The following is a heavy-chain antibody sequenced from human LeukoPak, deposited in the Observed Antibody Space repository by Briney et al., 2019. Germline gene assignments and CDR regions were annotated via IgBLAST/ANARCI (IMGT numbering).Heavy chain of an antibody. CDR2: INHSGST. CDR1: GGSIGSGGYS. CDR3: ARILSSIAAPLGSDY. J-gene: IGHJ4*02. V-gene: IGHV4-30-2*01. Sequence: PSETLSLTCAVSGGSIGSGGYSWSWIRQPPGTGLEWIGYINHSGSTNYNPSLKSRVTISVDTSKNQFSLKLSSVAAADTAVYYCARILSSIAAPLGSDYWGQGTLVTVSS. D-gene: IGHD6-6*01.